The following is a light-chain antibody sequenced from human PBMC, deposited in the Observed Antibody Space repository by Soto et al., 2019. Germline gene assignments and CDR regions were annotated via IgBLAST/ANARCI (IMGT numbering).Light chain of an antibody. Sequence: DIQMTQSPSSVSASVGDRVTISCRASQDISNWLAWYQQKPGEAPKFLIYAASNLQSGVPSKFSVSGSGTDFTLTISSLQPEDFAVYYCQQYHTSPLMFGQGTKVEIK. CDR1: QDISNW. CDR3: QQYHTSPLM. J-gene: IGKJ1*01. V-gene: IGKV1-12*01. CDR2: AAS.